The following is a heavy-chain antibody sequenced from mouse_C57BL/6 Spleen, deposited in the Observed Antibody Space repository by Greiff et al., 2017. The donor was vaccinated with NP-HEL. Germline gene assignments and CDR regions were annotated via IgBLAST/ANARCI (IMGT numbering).Heavy chain of an antibody. Sequence: QVQLQQSGAELARPGASVKLSCKASGYTFTSYGISWVKQRPGQGLEWIGEIYPRSGNTYYNEKFKGKATLTADKSSSTAYMELRSLTSEDSAVYFCARSTVVEEGFAYWGQGTLVTVSA. CDR3: ARSTVVEEGFAY. V-gene: IGHV1-81*01. D-gene: IGHD1-1*01. J-gene: IGHJ3*01. CDR2: IYPRSGNT. CDR1: GYTFTSYG.